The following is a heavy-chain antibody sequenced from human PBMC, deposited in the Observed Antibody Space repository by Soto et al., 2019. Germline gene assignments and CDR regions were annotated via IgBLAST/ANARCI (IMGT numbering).Heavy chain of an antibody. Sequence: GGSLRLSCAASGLTFSSYEMHWVRQTPGKGLEWVSYISKSGSIIYYTDPVKGRFTISRDNAKNLLYLEMNSLRAEDSAVYFCASVMLRFSYGIDVWGQGTTVTVSS. CDR3: ASVMLRFSYGIDV. CDR1: GLTFSSYE. J-gene: IGHJ6*02. CDR2: ISKSGSII. V-gene: IGHV3-48*03. D-gene: IGHD3-3*01.